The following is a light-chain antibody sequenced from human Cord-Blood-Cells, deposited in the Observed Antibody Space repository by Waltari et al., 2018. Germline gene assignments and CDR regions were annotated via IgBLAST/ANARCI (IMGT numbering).Light chain of an antibody. Sequence: QSALTQPASVSGSPGQSITISCTGTSSDVGGYNYVSWYQQHPGKAPKLMIYDVSNRPSGVSNRFSGSKSGNTASLTISGLQAEDEADYYCSSYTSSSTLPVFVGGTKLTVL. CDR3: SSYTSSSTLPV. V-gene: IGLV2-14*01. CDR2: DVS. CDR1: SSDVGGYNY. J-gene: IGLJ2*01.